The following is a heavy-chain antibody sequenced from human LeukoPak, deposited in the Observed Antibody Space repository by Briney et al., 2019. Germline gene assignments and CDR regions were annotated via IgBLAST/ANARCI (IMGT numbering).Heavy chain of an antibody. CDR2: MNPNSGNT. CDR3: ARDSRMVRGVGSFDY. Sequence: ASVKVSCKASGYTFTSYDINWVRQATGQGLEWMGWMNPNSGNTGYAQKFQGRVTITADESTSTAYMELSSLRSEDTAVYYCARDSRMVRGVGSFDYWGQGTLVTVSS. J-gene: IGHJ4*02. CDR1: GYTFTSYD. V-gene: IGHV1-8*01. D-gene: IGHD3-10*01.